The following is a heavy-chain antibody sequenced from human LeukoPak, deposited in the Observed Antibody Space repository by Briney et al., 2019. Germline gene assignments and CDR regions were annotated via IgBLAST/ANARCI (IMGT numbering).Heavy chain of an antibody. CDR1: GYTFTNYG. Sequence: ASVKVSCKASGYTFTNYGISWVRQAPGQGLEWMGWISAYNGNTNYAQKLQGRVTMTTDTSTSTAYMELRSLRSDDTAVYYCARLASVGYYGSGSHDYWGQGTLVTVSS. J-gene: IGHJ4*02. V-gene: IGHV1-18*01. D-gene: IGHD3-10*01. CDR3: ARLASVGYYGSGSHDY. CDR2: ISAYNGNT.